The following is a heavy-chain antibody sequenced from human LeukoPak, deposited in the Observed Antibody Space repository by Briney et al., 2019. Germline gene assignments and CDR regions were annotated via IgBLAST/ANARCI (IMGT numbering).Heavy chain of an antibody. CDR3: ARAFGGYSSTTFDY. J-gene: IGHJ4*02. CDR1: GGTFSSYA. D-gene: IGHD5-18*01. CDR2: INPSGGST. Sequence: ASVKVSCKASGGTFSSYAISWVRQAPGQGLEWMGIINPSGGSTSYAQKFQGRVTMTRDTSTSTVYMELSSLRSEDTAVYYCARAFGGYSSTTFDYWGQGTLVTVSS. V-gene: IGHV1-46*01.